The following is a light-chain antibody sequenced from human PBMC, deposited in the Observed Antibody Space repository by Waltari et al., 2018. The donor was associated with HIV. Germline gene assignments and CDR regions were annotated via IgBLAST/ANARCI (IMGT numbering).Light chain of an antibody. CDR2: WAS. Sequence: DIVMTQYPDSLAVSLGDRAIINCTSRQKLLIRSTKKNYVALYQPKSGQTARLIMYWASTRESGVSDRLTGGGSGTRFTLTINGLQASDVAIYYCQQYYSNGRTFGRGTKVEIK. J-gene: IGKJ1*01. CDR3: QQYYSNGRT. V-gene: IGKV4-1*01. CDR1: QKLLIRSTKKNY.